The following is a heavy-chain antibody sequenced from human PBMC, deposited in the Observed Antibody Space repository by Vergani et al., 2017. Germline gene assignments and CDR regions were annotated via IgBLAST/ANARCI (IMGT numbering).Heavy chain of an antibody. CDR2: IWDDGSKK. CDR3: VRHSWFRSCKSVNCSSWYY. CDR1: GFIFKNPG. D-gene: IGHD2/OR15-2a*01. Sequence: QVQLVESGGGVVQPGTSLRLSCAASGFIFKNPGMQWVRQAPGKGLEWVALIWDDGSKKNYGDSMKGRFTISRDNSKDTLYLEMNSLRGEVSAVYYCVRHSWFRSCKSVNCSSWYYWVQGRQVTDS. J-gene: IGHJ4*02. V-gene: IGHV3-33*01.